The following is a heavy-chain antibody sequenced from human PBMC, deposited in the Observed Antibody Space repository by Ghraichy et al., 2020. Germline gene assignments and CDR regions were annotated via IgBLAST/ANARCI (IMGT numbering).Heavy chain of an antibody. D-gene: IGHD6-19*01. CDR1: GYSISSGYY. J-gene: IGHJ5*02. CDR3: ARQGSGWYVNWFDP. Sequence: GSLSLTCTVSGYSISSGYYWSWIRQSPGKGLEWIGCIYHTGSTFYNPSLKSRVAISVDTSRNQFSLKLNSVTAADTAVYYCARQGSGWYVNWFDPWGQGTLVTVSS. CDR2: IYHTGST. V-gene: IGHV4-38-2*02.